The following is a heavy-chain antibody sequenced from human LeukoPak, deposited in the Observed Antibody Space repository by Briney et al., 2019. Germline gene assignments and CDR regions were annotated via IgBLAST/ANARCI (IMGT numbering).Heavy chain of an antibody. CDR2: MNSDGSEK. Sequence: QPGGSLRLSCVASGFTFTSFWMAWVRQAPGKGLECVALMNSDGSEKSYADSVKGRFTISRDNAKNSLYLHMNTLRAEDTSVYYCARDPAFGAFDIWGRGTVVTVSS. J-gene: IGHJ3*02. D-gene: IGHD3-10*01. CDR3: ARDPAFGAFDI. V-gene: IGHV3-7*01. CDR1: GFTFTSFW.